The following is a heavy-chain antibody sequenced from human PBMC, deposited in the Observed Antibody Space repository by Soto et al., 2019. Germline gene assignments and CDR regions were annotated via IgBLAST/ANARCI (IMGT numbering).Heavy chain of an antibody. D-gene: IGHD3-10*01. Sequence: QVQLVQSGVEVKKAGASVKVSCKASGYTFSSYGISWARQAPGQGLEWMGWISDYNGHTHYAQRYQGRLIMTTDTATSTGYMELRVLRSDDTAVYFCAREGYYSGSGTYSPHRYYGMDVWGQGTTVTVSS. CDR2: ISDYNGHT. V-gene: IGHV1-18*01. J-gene: IGHJ6*02. CDR3: AREGYYSGSGTYSPHRYYGMDV. CDR1: GYTFSSYG.